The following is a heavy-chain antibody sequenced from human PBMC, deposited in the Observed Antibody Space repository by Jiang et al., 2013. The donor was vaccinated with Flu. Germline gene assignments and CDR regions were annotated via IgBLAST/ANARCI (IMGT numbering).Heavy chain of an antibody. CDR3: ATGHLGASDFDY. V-gene: IGHV5-51*01. D-gene: IGHD1-26*01. CDR1: GYSFTDYW. CDR2: FHPADSDT. Sequence: VQLVESGAVVKKPGESLKISCKASGYSFTDYWIVWVRQMPGKGLEWMGMFHPADSDTRYSPSFRGQVTISADKSITTAYLQWTSLKASDSATYFCATGHLGASDFDYWGQGTSVTVSS. J-gene: IGHJ4*02.